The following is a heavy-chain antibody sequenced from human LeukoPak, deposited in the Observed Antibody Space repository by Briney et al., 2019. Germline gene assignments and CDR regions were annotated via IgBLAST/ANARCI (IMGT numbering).Heavy chain of an antibody. CDR1: GFSFSSYA. Sequence: GGSLRLSCAASGFSFSSYAMSWVRQAPGKGLEWVSAISGSGGSTYYADSVKGRFTISRDNSKNTLYLQMNSLRAEDTAVYYCAKSPYYDILTGYYPFDYWGQGTLVTVSS. J-gene: IGHJ4*02. CDR2: ISGSGGST. CDR3: AKSPYYDILTGYYPFDY. D-gene: IGHD3-9*01. V-gene: IGHV3-23*01.